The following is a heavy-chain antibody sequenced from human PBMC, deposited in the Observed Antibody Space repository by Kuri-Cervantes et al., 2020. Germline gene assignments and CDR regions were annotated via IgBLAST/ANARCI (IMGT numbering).Heavy chain of an antibody. Sequence: ESLKISCAVYGGSFSGYYWSWIRQPPGKGLEWIGEINHSGSTNYNPSLKSRVTISADTSKNQFSLKLTFVTAADTAMYFCSGGGYWGQGTLVTVSS. J-gene: IGHJ4*02. V-gene: IGHV4-34*01. CDR3: SGGGY. CDR1: GGSFSGYY. CDR2: INHSGST.